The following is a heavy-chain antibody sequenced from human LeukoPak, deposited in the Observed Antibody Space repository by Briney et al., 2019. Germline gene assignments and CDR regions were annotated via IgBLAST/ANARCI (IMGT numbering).Heavy chain of an antibody. V-gene: IGHV4-34*01. CDR2: INHSGST. CDR1: GGSFSGYY. Sequence: KASETLSLTCAVYGGSFSGYYWSWIRKPPGKGLEWIGEINHSGSTNYNPSLKSRVTISVDTSKNQFSLKLSSVTAADTAVYYCARRSGSYYYFDYWGQGTLVTVSS. CDR3: ARRSGSYYYFDY. J-gene: IGHJ4*02. D-gene: IGHD1-26*01.